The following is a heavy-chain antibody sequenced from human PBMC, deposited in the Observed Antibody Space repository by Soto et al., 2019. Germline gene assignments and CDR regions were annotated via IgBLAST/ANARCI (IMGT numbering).Heavy chain of an antibody. D-gene: IGHD6-19*01. CDR2: VSHDDTNT. CDR1: GFTFSHYA. J-gene: IGHJ4*02. CDR3: AKEPLLSGWYDFHS. Sequence: EVQLLESGGGLIQPGGSLRLSCAASGFTFSHYAMTWVRQAPGKGLEWVSAVSHDDTNTYYADSVKGRFTISRDNSNNTLSLQMNSLTAEDTAVYYCAKEPLLSGWYDFHSWGQGTLVTVSS. V-gene: IGHV3-23*01.